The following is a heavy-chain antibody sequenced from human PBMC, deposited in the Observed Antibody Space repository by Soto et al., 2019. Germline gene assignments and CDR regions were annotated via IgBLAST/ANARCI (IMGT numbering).Heavy chain of an antibody. CDR3: ARLPTGYPNCFDP. Sequence: QVQLQGSGPGLVRPSETLSLTCTVSGASISTNHHNWAWVRQPPVKGLAWMGNIHYRGDTYFNPFLWRRLSMSVDTSKNQFSLKLTAVTAEDTAVYYCARLPTGYPNCFDPWGQGILVIGSS. CDR1: GASISTNHHN. D-gene: IGHD3-9*01. J-gene: IGHJ5*02. V-gene: IGHV4-39*01. CDR2: IHYRGDT.